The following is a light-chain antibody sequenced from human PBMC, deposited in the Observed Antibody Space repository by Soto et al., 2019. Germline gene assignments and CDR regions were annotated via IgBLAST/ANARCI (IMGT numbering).Light chain of an antibody. J-gene: IGKJ1*01. CDR2: KAS. Sequence: DIQMTQSPSTLSASVGDRVTITCRASQSINSWLAWYQLRPGKAPKVLIYKASSLESGVPSRFSGSGSGTEFTLTISSLQPDDFATYDCQQYNSYPWTFGQGTQVEIK. CDR3: QQYNSYPWT. CDR1: QSINSW. V-gene: IGKV1-5*03.